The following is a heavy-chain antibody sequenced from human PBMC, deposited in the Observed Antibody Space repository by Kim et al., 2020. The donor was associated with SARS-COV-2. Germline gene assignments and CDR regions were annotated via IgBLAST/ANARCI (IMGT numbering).Heavy chain of an antibody. Sequence: GGSLRLSCAASGFTFSSYSMNWVRQAPGKGLEWVSSISSSSSYIYYADSVKGRFTISRDNAKNSLYLQMNSLRAEDTAVYYCARDRTSYDSSGYYFDYWGQGTLVTVSS. CDR2: ISSSSSYI. J-gene: IGHJ4*02. D-gene: IGHD3-22*01. CDR3: ARDRTSYDSSGYYFDY. CDR1: GFTFSSYS. V-gene: IGHV3-21*01.